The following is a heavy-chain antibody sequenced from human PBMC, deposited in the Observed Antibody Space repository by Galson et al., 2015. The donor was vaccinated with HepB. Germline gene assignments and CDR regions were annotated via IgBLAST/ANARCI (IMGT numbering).Heavy chain of an antibody. V-gene: IGHV1-24*01. CDR2: FDPEDGET. D-gene: IGHD1-26*01. J-gene: IGHJ3*02. CDR3: ATTEWELPHDAFDI. Sequence: SVKVSCKVSGYTLTELSMHWVRQAPGKGLEWMGGFDPEDGETIYAQKFQGRVTMTEDTSTDTAYMELSSLRSEDTAVYYCATTEWELPHDAFDIWGQGTMVTVSS. CDR1: GYTLTELS.